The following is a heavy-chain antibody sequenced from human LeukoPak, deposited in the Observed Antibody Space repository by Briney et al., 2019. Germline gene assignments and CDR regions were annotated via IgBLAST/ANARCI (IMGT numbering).Heavy chain of an antibody. V-gene: IGHV3-9*01. D-gene: IGHD6-19*01. CDR2: VSWNSGSI. CDR3: AKDNRRHYTSGPNPDSLH. J-gene: IGHJ4*02. Sequence: GGSLRLSCAGSGFIFNNYAMHWVRQPPGKGLEWVSGVSWNSGSIDYADSVKGRFTISRDNAKNSLYLQMNSLRVEDTAFYYCAKDNRRHYTSGPNPDSLHWGQGALVTVSS. CDR1: GFIFNNYA.